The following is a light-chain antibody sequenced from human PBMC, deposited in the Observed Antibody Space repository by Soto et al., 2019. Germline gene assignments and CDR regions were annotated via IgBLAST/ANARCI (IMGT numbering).Light chain of an antibody. J-gene: IGLJ1*01. CDR3: SSYTSSSPPYV. Sequence: QSALTQPASVSGSPGQSITISCTGTSSDVGGYNYVSWYQQHPGKAPKLMIYEVSNRPSGVSNRFSGSKSGNTASLTISGLQAGDEADYYCSSYTSSSPPYVFGTGTKLTVL. V-gene: IGLV2-14*01. CDR2: EVS. CDR1: SSDVGGYNY.